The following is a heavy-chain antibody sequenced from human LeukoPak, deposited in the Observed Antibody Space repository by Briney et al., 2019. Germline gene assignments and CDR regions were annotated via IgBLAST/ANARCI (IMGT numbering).Heavy chain of an antibody. CDR1: GFTFSNYW. CDR2: MKQDGSER. D-gene: IGHD4-23*01. V-gene: IGHV3-7*01. J-gene: IGHJ4*02. CDR3: AGYGGNSF. Sequence: GGSLRLSCAASGFTFSNYWIDWVRQAPGKGLEWVATMKQDGSERHYLESVKGRFTISRDNAKNSLYLQMNNLRAEDTAVYYCAGYGGNSFWGPGTLVTVSS.